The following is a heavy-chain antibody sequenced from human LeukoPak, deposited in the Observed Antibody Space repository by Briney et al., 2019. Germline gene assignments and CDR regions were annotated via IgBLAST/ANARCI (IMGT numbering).Heavy chain of an antibody. CDR1: GFTFSSYS. CDR2: ISYDGSNK. J-gene: IGHJ4*02. CDR3: ANSPSIAAAGTHY. D-gene: IGHD6-13*01. V-gene: IGHV3-30*18. Sequence: GGSLRLSCAASGFTFSSYSMNWVRQAPGKGLEWVAVISYDGSNKYYADSVKGRFTISRDNSKNTLYLQMNSLRAEDTAVYYCANSPSIAAAGTHYWGQGTLVTVSS.